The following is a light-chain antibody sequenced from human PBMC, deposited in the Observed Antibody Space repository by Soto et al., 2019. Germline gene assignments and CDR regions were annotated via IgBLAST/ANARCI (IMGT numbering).Light chain of an antibody. J-gene: IGLJ1*01. CDR3: NAYTITSARV. CDR2: EVS. V-gene: IGLV2-14*01. Sequence: QSALTQPASVSGSPEQSITISCTGTSSDVAGYNFVSWYQHHPGKAPRLLIYEVSKRPSGISNRFSGSKSGNTATLTISGLQAEDEADYYCNAYTITSARVFGTGTKVTVL. CDR1: SSDVAGYNF.